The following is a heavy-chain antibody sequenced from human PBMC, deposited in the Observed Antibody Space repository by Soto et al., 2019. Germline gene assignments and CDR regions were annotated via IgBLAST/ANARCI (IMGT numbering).Heavy chain of an antibody. CDR1: GGSFSGDY. D-gene: IGHD2-8*02. CDR3: ARDKITGLFDY. V-gene: IGHV4-34*01. J-gene: IGHJ4*02. Sequence: QVQLQQWGAGLLKPSETLSLTCAVYGGSFSGDYWTWIRQPPGTGLEWIGEINHSGSTNYNPSLKSRVTISVDTSKNQFSLKPTSVTAADTAVYYCARDKITGLFDYWGQGTLVTVSS. CDR2: INHSGST.